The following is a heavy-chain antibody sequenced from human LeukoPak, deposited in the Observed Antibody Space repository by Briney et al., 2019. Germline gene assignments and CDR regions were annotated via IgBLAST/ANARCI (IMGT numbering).Heavy chain of an antibody. V-gene: IGHV1-46*01. Sequence: GASVKVSCKASGYTFTSYYMHWVRQAPGQGLEWMGIINPSGGSTSYAQKFQGRVTMTRDTSTSTVYMELSSLRSEDTAVYYCATSRYCSGGSCYSGPPRWYFDLWGRGTLVTVSS. CDR2: INPSGGST. CDR3: ATSRYCSGGSCYSGPPRWYFDL. D-gene: IGHD2-15*01. CDR1: GYTFTSYY. J-gene: IGHJ2*01.